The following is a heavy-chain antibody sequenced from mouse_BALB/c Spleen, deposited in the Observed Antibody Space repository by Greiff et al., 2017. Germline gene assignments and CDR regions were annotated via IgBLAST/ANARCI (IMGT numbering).Heavy chain of an antibody. J-gene: IGHJ4*01. CDR3: ARRLLQDAMDY. V-gene: IGHV5-12-1*01. CDR2: ISSGGGST. CDR1: GFAFSSYD. Sequence: EVQRVESGGGLVKPGGSLKLSCAASGFAFSSYDMSWVRQTPEKRLEWVAYISSGGGSTYYPDTVKGRFTISRDNAKNTLYLQMSSLKSEDTAMYYCARRLLQDAMDYWGQGTSVTVSS. D-gene: IGHD2-3*01.